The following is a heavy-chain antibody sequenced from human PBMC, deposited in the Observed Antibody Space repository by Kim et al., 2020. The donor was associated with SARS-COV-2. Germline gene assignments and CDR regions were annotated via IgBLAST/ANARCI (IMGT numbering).Heavy chain of an antibody. Sequence: SVKVSCKASGGTFSSYAISWVRQAPGQGLEWMGGIIPIFGTANYAQKFQGRVTITADESTSTAYMELSSLRSEDTAVYYCASPRTSIVGATTDAFDIWGQGTMVTVSS. J-gene: IGHJ3*02. D-gene: IGHD1-26*01. CDR3: ASPRTSIVGATTDAFDI. CDR2: IIPIFGTA. CDR1: GGTFSSYA. V-gene: IGHV1-69*13.